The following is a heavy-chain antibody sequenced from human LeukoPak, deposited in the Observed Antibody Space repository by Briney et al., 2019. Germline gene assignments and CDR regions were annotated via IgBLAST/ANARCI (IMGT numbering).Heavy chain of an antibody. V-gene: IGHV4-59*01. Sequence: KPSETLSLTCTVSGGSISSYYWSWIRQPPGKGLEWIGYIYYSGSTNYNPSLKSRVTISVGTSKKQFSLKLSSVTAADTAVYYCARAWATVSNYYGSGSYGWYFDLWGRGTLVTVSS. J-gene: IGHJ2*01. CDR3: ARAWATVSNYYGSGSYGWYFDL. D-gene: IGHD3-10*01. CDR1: GGSISSYY. CDR2: IYYSGST.